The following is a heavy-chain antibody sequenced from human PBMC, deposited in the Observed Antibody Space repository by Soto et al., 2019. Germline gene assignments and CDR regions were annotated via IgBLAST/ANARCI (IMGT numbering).Heavy chain of an antibody. D-gene: IGHD2-15*01. J-gene: IGHJ4*02. V-gene: IGHV3-23*01. CDR2: ISGSGGST. CDR1: GFTFSSYA. CDR3: AKVAAANYYYFDY. Sequence: LRLSCAASGFTFSSYAMSWVRQAPGKGLEWVSAISGSGGSTYYADSVKGRFTISRDNSKNTLYLQMNSLRAEDTAVDYCAKVAAANYYYFDYWGQGTLVTVSS.